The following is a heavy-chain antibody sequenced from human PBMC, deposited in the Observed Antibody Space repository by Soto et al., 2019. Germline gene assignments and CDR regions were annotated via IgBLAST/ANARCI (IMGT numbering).Heavy chain of an antibody. Sequence: GALRLSCAAAGCTFSIYAMSWVRQAPGKGLEWVSAISGSGGSTYYADSVKGRFTISRDNSKNTLYLQMNSLRAEDTAVYYCAKSGSLLRTHFDYWGQGPLVTVSS. J-gene: IGHJ4*02. V-gene: IGHV3-23*01. CDR3: AKSGSLLRTHFDY. CDR1: GCTFSIYA. D-gene: IGHD1-26*01. CDR2: ISGSGGST.